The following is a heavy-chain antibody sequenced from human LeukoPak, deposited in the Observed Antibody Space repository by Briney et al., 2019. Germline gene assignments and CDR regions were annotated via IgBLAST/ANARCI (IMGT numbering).Heavy chain of an antibody. CDR3: AREGGTHDSSGYYPDDAFDI. CDR2: IRSYNGNT. V-gene: IGHV1-18*01. J-gene: IGHJ3*02. D-gene: IGHD3-22*01. CDR1: GYTFTSYG. Sequence: ASVKVSCKASGYTFTSYGISWVRQAPGQGPEWIGWIRSYNGNTNYAQKLQGRVTMTTDTSTSTAYMELRSLRSDDTAVYYCAREGGTHDSSGYYPDDAFDIWGQGTMVTVSS.